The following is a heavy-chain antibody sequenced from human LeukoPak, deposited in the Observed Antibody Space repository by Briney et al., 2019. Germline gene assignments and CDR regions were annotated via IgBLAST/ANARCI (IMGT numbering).Heavy chain of an antibody. CDR1: GYTFTSYD. V-gene: IGHV1-8*01. D-gene: IGHD5-18*01. J-gene: IGHJ4*02. CDR2: MNPNSGNT. Sequence: ASVKASCKASGYTFTSYDINWVRQATGQGLEWMGWMNPNSGNTGYAQKFQGRVTMTRNTSISTAYMELSSLRSEDTAVYYCARGRGKRYGLYFDYWGQGTLVTVSS. CDR3: ARGRGKRYGLYFDY.